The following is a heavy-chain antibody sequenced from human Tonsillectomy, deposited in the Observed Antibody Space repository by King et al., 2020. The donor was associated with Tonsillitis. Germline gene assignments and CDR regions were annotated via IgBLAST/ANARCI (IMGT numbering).Heavy chain of an antibody. CDR3: AKVGWIGQRYSGSYSDY. D-gene: IGHD1-26*01. CDR2: IRYDGSNT. J-gene: IGHJ4*02. CDR1: EFTFSSYG. Sequence: VQLVESGGGVVQPGGSLRLSCAASEFTFSSYGMHWVRQAPGKGLEWVAFIRYDGSNTYYADSVKGRFTISRDNSKNTLYLQMSSLRAEDTAVYYCAKVGWIGQRYSGSYSDYRGQGTQGTPSS. V-gene: IGHV3-30*02.